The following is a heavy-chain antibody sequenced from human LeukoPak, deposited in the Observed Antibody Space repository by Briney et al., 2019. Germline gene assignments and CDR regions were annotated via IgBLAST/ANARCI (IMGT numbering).Heavy chain of an antibody. CDR1: GASISSGGYF. D-gene: IGHD1-26*01. Sequence: PSDTLSLTCTVSGASISSGGYFWSCIRQHPGKGLERIGYIYNSGSAYYNPSLKSRVIISVDTSKNQFSLKLSSVTAADTAVYHCARDASSGSYFDYWGQGTLVTVSS. J-gene: IGHJ4*02. CDR2: IYNSGSA. CDR3: ARDASSGSYFDY. V-gene: IGHV4-31*03.